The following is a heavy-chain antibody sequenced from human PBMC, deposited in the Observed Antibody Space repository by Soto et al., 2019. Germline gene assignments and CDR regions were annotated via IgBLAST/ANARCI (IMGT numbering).Heavy chain of an antibody. V-gene: IGHV3-23*01. CDR2: VSGSGRST. CDR1: GFNFSSYA. D-gene: IGHD3-22*01. CDR3: AKDPNHYYDSSGYYFDY. J-gene: IGHJ4*02. Sequence: GGSLRLSCAASGFNFSSYAMSWVRQAPGKGLEWVSAVSGSGRSTYSADSVKGRFTISRDNSKNTLYLQMNSLRAEDTAVYYCAKDPNHYYDSSGYYFDYWGQGTLVTVSS.